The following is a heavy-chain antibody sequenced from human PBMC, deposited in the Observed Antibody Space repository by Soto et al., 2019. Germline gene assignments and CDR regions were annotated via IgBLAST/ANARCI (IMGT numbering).Heavy chain of an antibody. V-gene: IGHV3-48*03. Sequence: EVQLEESGGHMVQSGESLRLSCVASEFSFSSYDMNWVRQAPGKGLEWISYISGSGNRIEYADSVKGRFTISRDNDKKSLFLQMNSLRVEDTARYYCARDVESGYGDYGSDWFDPWGQGTQVTVSS. J-gene: IGHJ5*02. CDR3: ARDVESGYGDYGSDWFDP. CDR2: ISGSGNRI. CDR1: EFSFSSYD. D-gene: IGHD5-12*01.